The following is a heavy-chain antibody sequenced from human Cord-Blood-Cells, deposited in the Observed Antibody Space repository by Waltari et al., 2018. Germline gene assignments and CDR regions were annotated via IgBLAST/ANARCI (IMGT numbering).Heavy chain of an antibody. CDR3: ARGARIVVVPAAIDY. J-gene: IGHJ4*02. CDR2: INAGNGNT. Sequence: QVQLVQSGAEVKKPGASVKVSCKASGYTFTSYAMHCVRQAPGQRLEWMGWINAGNGNTKYSQKFQGRVTITRDTSASTAYMELSSLRSEDTAVYYCARGARIVVVPAAIDYWGQGTLVTVSS. D-gene: IGHD2-2*02. V-gene: IGHV1-3*01. CDR1: GYTFTSYA.